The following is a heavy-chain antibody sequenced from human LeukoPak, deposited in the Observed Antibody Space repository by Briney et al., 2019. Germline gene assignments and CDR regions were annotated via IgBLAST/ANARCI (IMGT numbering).Heavy chain of an antibody. CDR3: AKGNGYSYGRYYFDY. Sequence: GGSLRPSCAASGFTFSSYAMGWVRQAPRKWLEWVSAITASGGNTYYADSVKGRFTISRDNSKNTLYLQVNSLRAEDTAVYYCAKGNGYSYGRYYFDYWGQGTLVTVSS. CDR1: GFTFSSYA. CDR2: ITASGGNT. J-gene: IGHJ4*02. V-gene: IGHV3-23*01. D-gene: IGHD5-18*01.